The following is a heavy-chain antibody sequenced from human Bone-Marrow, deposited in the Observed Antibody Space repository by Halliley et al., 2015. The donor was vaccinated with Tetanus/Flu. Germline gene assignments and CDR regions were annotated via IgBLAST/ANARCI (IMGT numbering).Heavy chain of an antibody. CDR3: ARLRGTGYNWFDP. Sequence: LEWIGFISHSGRPSSPPSLKSRVFMSVDTSKNQFSLKVNPVTAADTAVYYCARLRGTGYNWFDPWGQGTVVTVSS. V-gene: IGHV4-30-2*05. D-gene: IGHD1-1*01. J-gene: IGHJ5*02. CDR2: ISHSGRP.